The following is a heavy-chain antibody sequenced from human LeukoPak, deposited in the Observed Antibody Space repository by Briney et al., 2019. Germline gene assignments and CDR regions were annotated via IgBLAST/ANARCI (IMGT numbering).Heavy chain of an antibody. J-gene: IGHJ4*02. Sequence: GGSLRLSCAASGITFSSYAMHWVRQAPGKGLEWVAVISYDGSNKYYADSVKGRFTISRDNSKNTLHLQTNSLRAEDTAVYYCARVMGRYCSSTSCYVDYWGQGTLVTVSS. V-gene: IGHV3-30*04. D-gene: IGHD2-2*01. CDR3: ARVMGRYCSSTSCYVDY. CDR1: GITFSSYA. CDR2: ISYDGSNK.